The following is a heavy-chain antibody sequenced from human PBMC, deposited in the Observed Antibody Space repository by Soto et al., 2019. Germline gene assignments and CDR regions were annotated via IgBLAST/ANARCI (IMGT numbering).Heavy chain of an antibody. CDR2: IYWDDDK. D-gene: IGHD5-12*01. J-gene: IGHJ4*02. CDR1: GFSLSTSGVG. Sequence: SGPTLVNPTQTLTLTCTFSGFSLSTSGVGVGWIRQPPGKALEWLALIYWDDDKRYSPSLKSRLTITNDTSKNQVVLTMTNMDPVATATYSCALPSPGYRGYDHPFYRYFAYWGQGTLVTVSS. V-gene: IGHV2-5*02. CDR3: ALPSPGYRGYDHPFYRYFAY.